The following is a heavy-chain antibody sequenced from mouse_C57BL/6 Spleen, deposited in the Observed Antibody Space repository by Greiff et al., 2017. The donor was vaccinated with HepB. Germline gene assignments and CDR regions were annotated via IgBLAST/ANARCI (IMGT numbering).Heavy chain of an antibody. CDR2: IDPSDSYT. D-gene: IGHD2-4*01. Sequence: VQLQQPGAELVMPGASVKLSCKASGYTFTSYWMHWVKQRPGQGLEWIGEIDPSDSYTNYNQKFKGKSTLTVDKSSSTAYMQLSSLTSEDSAVYYCARWMTTREFDYWGQGTTLTVSS. V-gene: IGHV1-69*01. CDR1: GYTFTSYW. CDR3: ARWMTTREFDY. J-gene: IGHJ2*01.